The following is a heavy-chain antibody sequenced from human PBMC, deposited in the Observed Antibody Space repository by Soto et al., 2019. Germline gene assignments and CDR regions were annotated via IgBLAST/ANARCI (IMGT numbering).Heavy chain of an antibody. J-gene: IGHJ5*02. CDR2: ISGSGGST. D-gene: IGHD2-15*01. V-gene: IGHV3-23*01. Sequence: EVQLLESGGGLVQPGGSLRLSCAASGFTFSSYSMSWVRQAPGKGLEWVSAISGSGGSTYYADFVDGRFTISRDNSKNRLYLQMNSLRAEDTAVYYCAKVVAATQGVWFDPWGQGSLVAVCS. CDR1: GFTFSSYS. CDR3: AKVVAATQGVWFDP.